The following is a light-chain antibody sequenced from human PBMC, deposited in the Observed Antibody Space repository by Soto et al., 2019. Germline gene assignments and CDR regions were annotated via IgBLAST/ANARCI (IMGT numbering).Light chain of an antibody. J-gene: IGKJ4*01. CDR2: DAS. Sequence: EVVLTQTPATLSLSPGERATLSCRASQSVKSYLVWYQQKPGQTPRLLIYDASNRDTGIPARFSGSGSETDFTLTISSLEPEDFAVYYCQQRRTWPLTFGGGTRVEIK. V-gene: IGKV3-11*01. CDR3: QQRRTWPLT. CDR1: QSVKSY.